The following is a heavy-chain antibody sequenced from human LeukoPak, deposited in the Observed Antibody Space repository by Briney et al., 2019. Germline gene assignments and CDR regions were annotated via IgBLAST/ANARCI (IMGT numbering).Heavy chain of an antibody. CDR3: AKGYYYYYYGMDV. Sequence: PGRSLRLSCAAPGFTFSSYGMHWVRQAPGKGLEWVAVISYDGSNKYYADSVKGRFTISRDNSKNTLYLQMNSLRAEDTAVYYCAKGYYYYYYGMDVWGQGTTVTVSS. J-gene: IGHJ6*02. CDR1: GFTFSSYG. CDR2: ISYDGSNK. V-gene: IGHV3-30*18. D-gene: IGHD1-26*01.